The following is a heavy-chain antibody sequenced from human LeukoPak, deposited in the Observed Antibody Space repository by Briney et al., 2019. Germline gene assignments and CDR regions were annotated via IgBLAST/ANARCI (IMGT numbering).Heavy chain of an antibody. CDR1: GFTFSSYW. CDR3: ARDAYSGFDY. V-gene: IGHV3-74*01. CDR2: TNSDGSST. Sequence: PGGSLRLSCAASGFTFSSYWMHWVRQAPGKGLVWVSRTNSDGSSTSYADSVKGRFTISRDNTKNTLYLQMNSLRAEDTAVYYCARDAYSGFDYWGQGTLVTVSS. D-gene: IGHD4-11*01. J-gene: IGHJ4*02.